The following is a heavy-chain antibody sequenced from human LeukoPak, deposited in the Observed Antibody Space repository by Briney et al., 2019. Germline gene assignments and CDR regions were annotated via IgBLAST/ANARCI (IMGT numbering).Heavy chain of an antibody. Sequence: GGSLRLSCAASGFSFSNYGMSWVRQAPGKGLEWVSAISGSGGSTYYADSVKGRFTISRDNSKNALYLQMNSLRAEDTAVYYCAKDPTYYGSGSQTYWGQGTLVTVSS. CDR1: GFSFSNYG. J-gene: IGHJ4*02. V-gene: IGHV3-23*01. CDR2: ISGSGGST. D-gene: IGHD3-10*01. CDR3: AKDPTYYGSGSQTY.